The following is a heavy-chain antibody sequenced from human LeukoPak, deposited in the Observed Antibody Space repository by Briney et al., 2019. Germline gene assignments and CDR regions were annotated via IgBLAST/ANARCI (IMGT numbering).Heavy chain of an antibody. Sequence: PSETLSLTCVVSGYSFNAGYYGGWIRQSPGKGLEWIGGFSDTGDSYYNPSLMSRVTISLHTSMMTFSLNLSSVTAADTAIYYCARERPTGTQRGYFDRWGRRTLVTVSS. CDR2: FSDTGDS. J-gene: IGHJ2*01. CDR1: GYSFNAGYY. CDR3: ARERPTGTQRGYFDR. D-gene: IGHD1-1*01. V-gene: IGHV4-38-2*02.